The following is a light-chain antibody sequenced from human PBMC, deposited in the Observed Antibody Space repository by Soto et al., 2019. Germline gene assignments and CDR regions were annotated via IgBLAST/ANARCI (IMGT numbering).Light chain of an antibody. V-gene: IGKV1-17*01. CDR3: LQHNTIPFT. CDR1: QGISAF. Sequence: DIQMTQSPSSLSASVGDRVTITCRASQGISAFLAWFQQKPGKAPKRLIYAASSLESGVPSRFSGSGSGTEFTLTISSLQPEDFATYYCLQHNTIPFTFGPGTKVDIK. CDR2: AAS. J-gene: IGKJ3*01.